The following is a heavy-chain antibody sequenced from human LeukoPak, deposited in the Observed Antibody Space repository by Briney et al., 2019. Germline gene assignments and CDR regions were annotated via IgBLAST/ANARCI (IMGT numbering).Heavy chain of an antibody. V-gene: IGHV4-39*01. Sequence: SETLSLTCTVSGGSISSSSYYWGWIRQPPGKGLEWVGSIYYSGSTYYNPSLKSRVTISVDTSKNQFPLKLSSVTAADTAVYYCAGDYGDNVFDYWGQGTLVTVSS. CDR2: IYYSGST. CDR1: GGSISSSSYY. CDR3: AGDYGDNVFDY. J-gene: IGHJ4*02. D-gene: IGHD4-17*01.